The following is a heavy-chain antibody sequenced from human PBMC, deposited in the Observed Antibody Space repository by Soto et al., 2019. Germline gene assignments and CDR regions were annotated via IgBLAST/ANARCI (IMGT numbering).Heavy chain of an antibody. J-gene: IGHJ6*02. CDR2: ISAYNGNT. V-gene: IGHV1-18*01. CDR1: GYTFTSYG. CDR3: AREDRDRETGLVPAAIDGMDV. D-gene: IGHD2-2*01. Sequence: ASVKVSCKASGYTFTSYGISWVRQAPGQGLEWMGWISAYNGNTNYAQKLQGRVTMTTDTSTSTAYTELRSLRSDDTAVYYCAREDRDRETGLVPAAIDGMDVWGQGTTVTVSS.